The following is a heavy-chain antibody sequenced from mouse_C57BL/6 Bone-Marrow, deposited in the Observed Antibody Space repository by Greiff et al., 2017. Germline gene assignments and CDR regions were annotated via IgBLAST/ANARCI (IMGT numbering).Heavy chain of an antibody. CDR3: ERSYDYDDYTMDY. CDR1: GYTFTNYW. J-gene: IGHJ4*01. Sequence: QVQLQQPGAELVKPGASVKLSCKASGYTFTNYWMHWVKQRPGQGLEWIGMMHPNGGSPDYNEKVKGEATLSVDKSSRTAYMELSRLTSEDSAVYYGERSYDYDDYTMDYWGQGTSVTVSS. D-gene: IGHD2-4*01. CDR2: MHPNGGSP. V-gene: IGHV1-64*01.